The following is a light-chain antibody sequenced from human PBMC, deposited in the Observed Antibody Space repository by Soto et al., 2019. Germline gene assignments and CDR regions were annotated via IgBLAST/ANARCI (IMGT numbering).Light chain of an antibody. V-gene: IGLV2-23*01. CDR2: EGS. Sequence: QSALTQPASVSGSPGQSITIACTGTSSDVGSYNLVSWYQQHPGKAPKILIYEGSKRPSGVSNRFSGSKSANTASLTISGLQAEDEADYYCCSYAGNSTFVFGTGTKLTVL. CDR3: CSYAGNSTFV. CDR1: SSDVGSYNL. J-gene: IGLJ1*01.